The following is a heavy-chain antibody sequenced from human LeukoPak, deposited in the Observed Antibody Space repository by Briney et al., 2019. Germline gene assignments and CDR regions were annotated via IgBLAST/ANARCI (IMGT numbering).Heavy chain of an antibody. J-gene: IGHJ3*01. CDR2: ISSSSSTI. Sequence: PGGSLRLSCAASGFTFSSYGMTWVRQAPGKGLEWVSYISSSSSTIYYADSVKGRFTISRDNAKKSLYLQMNSLRAEDTGVYYCARSSGWYRNVFDVWGQGTMVTVS. CDR1: GFTFSSYG. V-gene: IGHV3-48*01. D-gene: IGHD6-19*01. CDR3: ARSSGWYRNVFDV.